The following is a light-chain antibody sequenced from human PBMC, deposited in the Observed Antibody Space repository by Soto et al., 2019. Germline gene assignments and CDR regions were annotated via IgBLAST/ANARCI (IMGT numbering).Light chain of an antibody. Sequence: QSALTQPASVSGSPGQSITISCTGTSSDVGGYNYVSWYQQHPGKAPKVMIYDVSNRPSGVSNRFSGSKSGNTASPTISGLQAEDEADYYCSSYTSSSTLGVFGTGTKLTVL. CDR3: SSYTSSSTLGV. V-gene: IGLV2-14*01. CDR1: SSDVGGYNY. J-gene: IGLJ1*01. CDR2: DVS.